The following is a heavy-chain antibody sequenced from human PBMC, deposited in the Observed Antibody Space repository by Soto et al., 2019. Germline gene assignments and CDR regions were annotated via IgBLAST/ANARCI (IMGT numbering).Heavy chain of an antibody. CDR1: GYTFTSYG. Sequence: QVQLVQSGAEVKKPGASVKVSCKASGYTFTSYGITWVRQAPGQGLEWMGWISANNGNTNYAQKLQGRVTMTTDTTTSTAYMELRSLRSDDTAVYYCARGDYDYEDGGPFYYWGQGTLVTVSS. V-gene: IGHV1-18*01. CDR3: ARGDYDYEDGGPFYY. J-gene: IGHJ4*02. CDR2: ISANNGNT. D-gene: IGHD3-16*01.